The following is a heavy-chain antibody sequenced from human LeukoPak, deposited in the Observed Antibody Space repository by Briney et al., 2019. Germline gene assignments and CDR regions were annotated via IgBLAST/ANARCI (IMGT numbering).Heavy chain of an antibody. CDR1: GFTFSSYG. D-gene: IGHD5-18*01. CDR2: IWYDGSNK. CDR3: ARDPDTAMASDAFDI. J-gene: IGHJ3*02. V-gene: IGHV3-33*01. Sequence: PGGSLRLSCAASGFTFSSYGMHWVRQAPGKGLEWVAVIWYDGSNKYYADSVKGRFTISRDNSKNTLYLQMNSLRAEDTAVYYCARDPDTAMASDAFDIWGQGTMVTVSS.